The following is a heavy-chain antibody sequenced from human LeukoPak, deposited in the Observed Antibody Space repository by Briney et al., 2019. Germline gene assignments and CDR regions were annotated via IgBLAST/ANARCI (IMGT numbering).Heavy chain of an antibody. J-gene: IGHJ4*02. CDR3: ARRAGYSYGWVRAYYFDY. CDR2: INHSGST. V-gene: IGHV4-34*01. CDR1: GGSFSGYY. Sequence: SETLSLTCAVYGGSFSGYYWSWIRQPPGKGLEWIGEINHSGSTNYNPSLKSRVAISVDTSKNQFSLKLSSVTAADTAVYYCARRAGYSYGWVRAYYFDYWGQGTLVTVSS. D-gene: IGHD5-18*01.